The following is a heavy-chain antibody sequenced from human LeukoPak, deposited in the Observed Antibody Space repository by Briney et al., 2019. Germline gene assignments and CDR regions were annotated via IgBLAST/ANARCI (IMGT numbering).Heavy chain of an antibody. V-gene: IGHV1-2*02. CDR1: GYTFTDFY. J-gene: IGHJ5*02. CDR3: ARERSVTKNWFDP. Sequence: ASVKVSCKASGYTFTDFYIHWVRQAPGQGLEWMGWINPNSGGTKYAQKFQARVTMTRDTSISTAYMELSRLRSDDTAVYYCARERSVTKNWFDPWGQGTLVTVSS. CDR2: INPNSGGT. D-gene: IGHD2-8*01.